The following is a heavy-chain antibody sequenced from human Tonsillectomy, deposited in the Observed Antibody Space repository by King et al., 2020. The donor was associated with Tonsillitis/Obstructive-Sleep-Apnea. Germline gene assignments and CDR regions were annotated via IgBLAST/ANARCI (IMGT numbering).Heavy chain of an antibody. Sequence: TLKESGPALVKPTQTLTLTCTFSGFSLINSGMCVSWIRQPPGKALEWLARIDWDDDKYYSTSLKTRLTISKDTSKNQVVLTMTNKDPVDTATYYCARIRSTSCLGDYWGQGTLVTVSS. CDR1: GFSLINSGMC. CDR3: ARIRSTSCLGDY. V-gene: IGHV2-70*11. CDR2: IDWDDDK. D-gene: IGHD2-2*01. J-gene: IGHJ4*02.